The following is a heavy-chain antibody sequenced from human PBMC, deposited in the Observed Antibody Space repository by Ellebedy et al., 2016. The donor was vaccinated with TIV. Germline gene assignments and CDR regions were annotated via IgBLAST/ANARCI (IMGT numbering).Heavy chain of an antibody. Sequence: GESPKISCAASGFTFSSYTINWVRQTPGKGLEWVSSISSSGSYLYYADSVKGRFTISRDNAKNSLYLQMNSLRVDDTAVYYCATSRARVYWGQGTLVTVSS. V-gene: IGHV3-21*01. CDR2: ISSSGSYL. CDR3: ATSRARVY. CDR1: GFTFSSYT. J-gene: IGHJ4*02.